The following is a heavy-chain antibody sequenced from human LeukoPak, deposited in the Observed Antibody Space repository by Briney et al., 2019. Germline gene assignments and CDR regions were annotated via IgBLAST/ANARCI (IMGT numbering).Heavy chain of an antibody. Sequence: ASVKVSCKASGYTFTSYGISWVRQAPGQGLEWMGWISAYNGNTNYAQKLQGRVTMTTDTSTSTAYMELRSLRSDDTAVYYCARDLRGYYGSGSYYEFGMDVWGQGTTVTVSS. CDR2: ISAYNGNT. J-gene: IGHJ6*02. D-gene: IGHD3-10*01. V-gene: IGHV1-18*01. CDR1: GYTFTSYG. CDR3: ARDLRGYYGSGSYYEFGMDV.